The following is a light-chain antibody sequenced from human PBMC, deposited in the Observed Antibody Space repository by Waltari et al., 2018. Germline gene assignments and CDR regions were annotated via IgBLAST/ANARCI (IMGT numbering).Light chain of an antibody. CDR1: SSNIGSKP. V-gene: IGLV1-44*01. Sequence: QSVLTQPPSASGTPGQRVTISCSGSSSNIGSKPVNWYQQLPGMAPKLIIYSNNQRPPGVPDRFSGSKSGTSASLAISGLQSDDEADYYCAAWDVSLKGVFGGGTKVTVL. CDR2: SNN. CDR3: AAWDVSLKGV. J-gene: IGLJ2*01.